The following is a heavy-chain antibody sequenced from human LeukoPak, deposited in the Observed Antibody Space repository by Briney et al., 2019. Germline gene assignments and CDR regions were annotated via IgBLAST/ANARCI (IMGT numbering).Heavy chain of an antibody. CDR3: ARDRPSDYYGMDV. J-gene: IGHJ6*02. CDR1: GYTFTSYG. V-gene: IGHV1-18*01. Sequence: REAPVKVSCKASGYTFTSYGISWVRQAPGQGLEWMGWISAYNGNTNYAQKLQGRVTMTTDTSTSTAYMELRSLRSDDTAVYYCARDRPSDYYGMDVWGQGTTVTVSS. CDR2: ISAYNGNT.